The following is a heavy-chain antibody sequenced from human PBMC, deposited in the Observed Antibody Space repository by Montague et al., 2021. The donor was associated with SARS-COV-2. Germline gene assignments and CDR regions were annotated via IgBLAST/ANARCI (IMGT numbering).Heavy chain of an antibody. D-gene: IGHD6-19*01. CDR2: TYYRSKWYS. CDR1: GDSVASHSVA. Sequence: CAISGDSVASHSVAWSWIRPAPSRGLEFLGRTYYRSKWYSDYAXXLRGRRTVNPDASKNEFSLELNYVTPEDTAVYYCVRYSGWFYFDFWGQGTLVTVSS. CDR3: VRYSGWFYFDF. V-gene: IGHV6-1*01. J-gene: IGHJ4*02.